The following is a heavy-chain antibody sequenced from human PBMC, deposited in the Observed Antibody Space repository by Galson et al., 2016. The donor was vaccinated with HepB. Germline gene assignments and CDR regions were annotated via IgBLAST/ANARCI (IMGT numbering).Heavy chain of an antibody. Sequence: CAIPGDSVSSNSATWNWIRLSRSRGLEWLGRAYYRSTWYNDYALSVRSRVLVKPDTSKNLFTLQLISVTPEDTAVYYCVKQENIVWTHYYGIHVWGQGTTVTVSS. CDR1: GDSVSSNSAT. J-gene: IGHJ6*02. CDR2: AYYRSTWYN. CDR3: VKQENIVWTHYYGIHV. V-gene: IGHV6-1*01. D-gene: IGHD2/OR15-2a*01.